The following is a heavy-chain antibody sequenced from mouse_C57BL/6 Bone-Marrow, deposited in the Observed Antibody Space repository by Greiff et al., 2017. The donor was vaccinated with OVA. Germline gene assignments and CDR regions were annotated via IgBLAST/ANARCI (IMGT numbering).Heavy chain of an antibody. CDR1: GYTFTSYW. CDR2: IDPSDSYT. J-gene: IGHJ1*03. Sequence: VQLQQPEAELVRPGTSVKLSCKASGYTFTSYWMHWVKQRPGQGLEWIGVIDPSDSYTNYNQKFKGKATLTVDTSSSTAYMQLSSLTSEDSAVYCCARRIYGIYPYWYFGVWGTGATVTVSS. V-gene: IGHV1-59*01. CDR3: ARRIYGIYPYWYFGV. D-gene: IGHD2-1*01.